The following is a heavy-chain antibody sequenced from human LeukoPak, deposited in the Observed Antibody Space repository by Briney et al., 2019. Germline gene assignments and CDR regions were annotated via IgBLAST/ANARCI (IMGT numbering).Heavy chain of an antibody. Sequence: SETLSLTCTVSGGSISSYYWSWIRQPPGKGLEWIGYIYTSGSTNYNPSLKSRVTISVDTSKNQFSLKLSSVNAADTAVYYCARHRASTYHDFWSGYFDYWGQGTLVTVSS. J-gene: IGHJ4*02. CDR2: IYTSGST. CDR1: GGSISSYY. D-gene: IGHD3-3*01. V-gene: IGHV4-4*09. CDR3: ARHRASTYHDFWSGYFDY.